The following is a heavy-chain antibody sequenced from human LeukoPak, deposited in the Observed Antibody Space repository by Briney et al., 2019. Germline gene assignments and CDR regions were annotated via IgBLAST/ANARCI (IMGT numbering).Heavy chain of an antibody. V-gene: IGHV3-23*01. CDR3: AKATSRMTTVTSPLGY. D-gene: IGHD4-17*01. CDR2: ISGSGGGT. Sequence: GGSLRLSCAASGFTFSSYAMSWVLQAPGKGLEWLSAISGSGGGTYYADSVKGRFTISRDNSKNTLYLQMNSLRAEDTAVYYCAKATSRMTTVTSPLGYWGQGTLVTVSS. J-gene: IGHJ4*02. CDR1: GFTFSSYA.